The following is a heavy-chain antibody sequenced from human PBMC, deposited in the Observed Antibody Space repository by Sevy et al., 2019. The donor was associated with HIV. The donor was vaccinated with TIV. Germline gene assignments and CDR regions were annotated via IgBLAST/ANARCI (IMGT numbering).Heavy chain of an antibody. V-gene: IGHV4-34*01. CDR2: INKHTGSA. CDR3: ARERTDYYYYVDV. J-gene: IGHJ6*03. CDR1: GGSFIDYS. D-gene: IGHD2-2*01. Sequence: SETLSLTCAVYGGSFIDYSWSWIRQPPGKGLEWIGEINKHTGSANYSPSLKSRVIISVDTSKNQISLRLSSVSAADTALYYCARERTDYYYYVDVWGQGTVVTVSS.